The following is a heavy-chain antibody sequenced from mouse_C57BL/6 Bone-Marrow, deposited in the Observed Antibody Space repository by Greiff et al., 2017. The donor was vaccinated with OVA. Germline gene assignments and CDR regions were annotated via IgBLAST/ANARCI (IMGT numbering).Heavy chain of an antibody. V-gene: IGHV1-82*01. J-gene: IGHJ1*03. D-gene: IGHD2-1*01. CDR3: ERAGNYWYFDV. CDR1: GYAFSSSW. Sequence: VQLQQSGPELVKPGASVKISCKASGYAFSSSWMNWVKQRPGKGLEWIGRIYPGDGDTNYNGKFKGKATLTADKSSSTAYMQLSSLTSEDSAVYCCERAGNYWYFDVWGTGTTVTVSS. CDR2: IYPGDGDT.